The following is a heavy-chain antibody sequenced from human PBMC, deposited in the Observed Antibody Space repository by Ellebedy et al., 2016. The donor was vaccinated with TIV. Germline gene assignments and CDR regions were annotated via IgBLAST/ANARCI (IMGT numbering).Heavy chain of an antibody. V-gene: IGHV4-59*01. CDR1: GGSLSRYY. CDR3: ARDQTVTTSVDAFDI. CDR2: IYYSGST. Sequence: MPSETLSLTCNVSGGSLSRYYWSWIRQPPGKGLEWIAYIYYSGSTNYNPSLKSRVSISVDTFKSQFSLSLRSVTAADTAVYYCARDQTVTTSVDAFDIWGQGTKVTVSS. D-gene: IGHD4-17*01. J-gene: IGHJ3*02.